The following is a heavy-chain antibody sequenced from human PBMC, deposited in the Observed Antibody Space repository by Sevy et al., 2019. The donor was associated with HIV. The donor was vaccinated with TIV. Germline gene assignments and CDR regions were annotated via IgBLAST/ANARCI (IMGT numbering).Heavy chain of an antibody. V-gene: IGHV3-23*01. CDR2: IGGSAGST. D-gene: IGHD3-22*01. J-gene: IGHJ4*02. Sequence: GGSLRLSCAASGFTFSSYAMSWVRQAPGRGLEWVSAIGGSAGSTFYADSVKGRFTISRDNSKNTLFLQMNSLRADDTAVYFCAKGRYYDSSGYFPFHYWGQGTLVTVSS. CDR3: AKGRYYDSSGYFPFHY. CDR1: GFTFSSYA.